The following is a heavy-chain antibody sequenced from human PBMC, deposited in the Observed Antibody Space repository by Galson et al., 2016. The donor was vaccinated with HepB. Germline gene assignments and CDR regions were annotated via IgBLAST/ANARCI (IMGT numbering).Heavy chain of an antibody. V-gene: IGHV3-53*01. D-gene: IGHD4-11*01. CDR2: FYGGDSP. J-gene: IGHJ4*02. CDR1: GLTVSSDH. Sequence: SLRLSCAASGLTVSSDHMSWVRQVPGKGLEWVSIFYGGDSPYYADSVKGRFTVSRDNSKNTLYLQMNSLRAEDTAVYYCTTTAGVRLQYDYWGQGTLVTVSS. CDR3: TTTAGVRLQYDY.